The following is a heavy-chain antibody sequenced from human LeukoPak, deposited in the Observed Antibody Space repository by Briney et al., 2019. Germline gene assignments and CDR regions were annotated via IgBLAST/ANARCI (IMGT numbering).Heavy chain of an antibody. CDR3: ARGLGYCSSTSCYALADYFDY. Sequence: GGSLRLSCAASGFTFSSYWMSWVRQAPGKGLEWVANIKQDGSDKYYVDSVKGRFTISRDNAKNSLYLQMNSLRAEDTAVYYCARGLGYCSSTSCYALADYFDYWGQGTLVTVSS. D-gene: IGHD2-2*01. J-gene: IGHJ4*02. CDR2: IKQDGSDK. V-gene: IGHV3-7*01. CDR1: GFTFSSYW.